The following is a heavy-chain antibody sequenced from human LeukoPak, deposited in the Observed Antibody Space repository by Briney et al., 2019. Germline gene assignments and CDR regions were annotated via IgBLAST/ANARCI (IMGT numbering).Heavy chain of an antibody. D-gene: IGHD5-18*01. CDR1: GGAFTSYF. V-gene: IGHV1-69*04. J-gene: IGHJ4*02. Sequence: SVKVSCKASGGAFTSYFISWVRQAPGQGLEWVGRVIPTLGIANYAQSFQCRVTITADKSTGTAYMELSSLRSEDTAVYYCAREYGGAYSYGYYYWGQGTPVSVSS. CDR2: VIPTLGIA. CDR3: AREYGGAYSYGYYY.